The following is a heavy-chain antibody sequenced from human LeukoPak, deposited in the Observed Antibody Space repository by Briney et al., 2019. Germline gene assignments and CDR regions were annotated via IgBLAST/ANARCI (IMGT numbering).Heavy chain of an antibody. CDR1: GYTFTGYY. V-gene: IGHV1-2*02. CDR2: INPNSGGT. D-gene: IGHD5-18*01. CDR3: ARLRWGYSYGPQGGMDV. Sequence: ASVKVSCKASGYTFTGYYMHWVRQAPGQGLEWMGWINPNSGGTNYAQKFQGRVTMTRDTSISTAYMELSRLRSDDTAVYYCARLRWGYSYGPQGGMDVWGQGTTVTVSS. J-gene: IGHJ6*02.